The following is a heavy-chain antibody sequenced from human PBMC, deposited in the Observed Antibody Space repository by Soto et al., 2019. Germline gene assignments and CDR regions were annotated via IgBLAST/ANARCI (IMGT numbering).Heavy chain of an antibody. CDR3: ASKATYQLLSFDY. CDR1: GGSFSGYY. Sequence: SETLSLTCAVYGGSFSGYYWSWIRQPPGKGLEWIGEINHSGSTNYNPSLKSRVTISVDTSKNQFSLKLSSVTAADTAVYYCASKATYQLLSFDYWGQGTLVTVSS. V-gene: IGHV4-34*01. J-gene: IGHJ4*02. CDR2: INHSGST. D-gene: IGHD2-2*01.